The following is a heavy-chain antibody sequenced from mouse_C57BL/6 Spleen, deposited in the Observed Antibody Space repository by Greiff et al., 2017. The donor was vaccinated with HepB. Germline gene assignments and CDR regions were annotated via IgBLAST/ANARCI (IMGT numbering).Heavy chain of an antibody. D-gene: IGHD1-1*01. V-gene: IGHV3-1*01. Sequence: EVQLVESGPGMVKPSQSLSLTCTVTGYSITSGYDWHWIRHFPGNKLEWMGYISYSGSTNYNPSLKSRISITHDTSKNHFFLKLNSVTTEDTATYYCARGTITTVVAEYYFDYWGQGTTLTVSS. CDR3: ARGTITTVVAEYYFDY. J-gene: IGHJ2*01. CDR1: GYSITSGYD. CDR2: ISYSGST.